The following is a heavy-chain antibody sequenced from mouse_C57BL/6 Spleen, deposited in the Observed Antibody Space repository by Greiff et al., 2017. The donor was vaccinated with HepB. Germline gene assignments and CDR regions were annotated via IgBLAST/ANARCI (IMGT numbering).Heavy chain of an antibody. CDR2: IDPSDSYT. D-gene: IGHD3-2*02. Sequence: QVQLQQSGAELVKPGASVKLSCKASGYTFTSYWMQWVKQRPGQGLEWIGEIDPSDSYTNYNQKFKGKATLTVDTSSSTAYMQLSSLTSEDSAVYYCARLARHMDYWGQGTSVTVSS. CDR3: ARLARHMDY. J-gene: IGHJ4*01. CDR1: GYTFTSYW. V-gene: IGHV1-50*01.